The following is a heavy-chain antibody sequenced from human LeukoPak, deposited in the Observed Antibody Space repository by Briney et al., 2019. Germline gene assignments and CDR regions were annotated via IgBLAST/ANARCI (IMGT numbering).Heavy chain of an antibody. J-gene: IGHJ4*02. D-gene: IGHD5-18*01. V-gene: IGHV3-11*04. CDR2: ISSSGSTI. CDR1: GFTFSNYA. CDR3: ARGYTYGLDF. Sequence: GGSLRLSCAASGFTFSNYAMSWVRQAPGKGLEWVSYISSSGSTIYYADSVKGRFTISRHNAKNSLYLQMNSLRAEDTAIYYCARGYTYGLDFWGQGTLVTVSS.